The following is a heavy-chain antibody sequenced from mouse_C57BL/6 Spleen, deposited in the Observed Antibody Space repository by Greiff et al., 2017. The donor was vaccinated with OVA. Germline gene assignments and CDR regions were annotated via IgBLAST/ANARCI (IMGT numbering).Heavy chain of an antibody. D-gene: IGHD1-1*01. J-gene: IGHJ4*01. V-gene: IGHV1-15*01. CDR2: IDPETGGT. CDR3: TRNYYYGRAMDY. Sequence: VQLQQSGAELVRPGASVTLSCKASGYTFTDYEMHWVKQTPVHGLAWIGAIDPETGGTAYNQKFKGKAILTADKSSSTAYMELRILTSEDSAVYYCTRNYYYGRAMDYWGQGTSVTVSS. CDR1: GYTFTDYE.